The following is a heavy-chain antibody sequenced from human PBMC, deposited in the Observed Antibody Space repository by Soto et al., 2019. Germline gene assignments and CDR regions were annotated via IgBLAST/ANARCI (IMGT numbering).Heavy chain of an antibody. Sequence: PSETLSLTCTVSGDSVSGNYWSWIRQPPGKQLEWIGYMYYSGITYYNPSLKNRVTISVDTSKNQFSLRLSSVTASDTAVYYCARRHSSTLFDNWGQGTLVTVSS. CDR3: ARRHSSTLFDN. J-gene: IGHJ4*02. CDR1: GDSVSGNY. V-gene: IGHV4-59*08. CDR2: MYYSGIT. D-gene: IGHD6-13*01.